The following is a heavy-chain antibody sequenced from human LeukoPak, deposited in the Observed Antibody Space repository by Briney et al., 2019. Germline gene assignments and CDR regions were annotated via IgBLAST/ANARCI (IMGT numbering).Heavy chain of an antibody. J-gene: IGHJ4*02. Sequence: PGGSRRLSCAASGFTFNSFAMNWVRQAPGKGLEWVSSISGSDGTSHYADFVKGRFTISRDNSKNTLYLQMNSLRAEDTAAYYCAKSLGVGGYTRYKGFDQWGQGTLVVVSS. CDR1: GFTFNSFA. V-gene: IGHV3-23*01. CDR2: ISGSDGTS. CDR3: AKSLGVGGYTRYKGFDQ. D-gene: IGHD3-16*02.